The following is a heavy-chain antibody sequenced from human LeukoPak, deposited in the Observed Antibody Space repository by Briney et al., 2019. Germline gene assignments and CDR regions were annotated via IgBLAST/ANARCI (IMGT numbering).Heavy chain of an antibody. Sequence: GGSLRLSCAASGFTFSSYAMHWVRQAPGKGLEWVAVISYDGSNKYYADSVKGRFTISRDNSKNTLYLQMNSLRAEDTAVYYCAREPRDAFDIWGQGTMVTVSS. CDR1: GFTFSSYA. J-gene: IGHJ3*02. CDR2: ISYDGSNK. V-gene: IGHV3-30*04. CDR3: AREPRDAFDI.